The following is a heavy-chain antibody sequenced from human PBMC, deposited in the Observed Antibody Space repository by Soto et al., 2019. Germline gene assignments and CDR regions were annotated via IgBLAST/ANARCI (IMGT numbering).Heavy chain of an antibody. V-gene: IGHV3-23*01. CDR3: AKVGSDIVVVPAAIDY. Sequence: EVQLLESGGGLVQPGGSLRLSCAASGFTFSSYAMSWVRQAPGKGLEWVSAISGSGGSTYYADSVKGRFTISRDNSKNTQYLKMNSLRAEDTAVYYCAKVGSDIVVVPAAIDYWGQGTLVTVSS. CDR1: GFTFSSYA. D-gene: IGHD2-2*01. CDR2: ISGSGGST. J-gene: IGHJ4*02.